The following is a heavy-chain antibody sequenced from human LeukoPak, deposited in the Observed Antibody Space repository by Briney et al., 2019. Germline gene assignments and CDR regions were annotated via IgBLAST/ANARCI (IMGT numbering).Heavy chain of an antibody. Sequence: PGGSLRLSCAASGFTFSDYYMSWIRQAPGKGLEWVSYISSSSSYIYYADSVKGRFTISRDNAKNSLYLQMNSLRAEDTAVYYCARVGNYYDSSGYHFFDYWGQGTLVTVSS. D-gene: IGHD3-22*01. CDR1: GFTFSDYY. CDR2: ISSSSSYI. V-gene: IGHV3-11*06. J-gene: IGHJ4*02. CDR3: ARVGNYYDSSGYHFFDY.